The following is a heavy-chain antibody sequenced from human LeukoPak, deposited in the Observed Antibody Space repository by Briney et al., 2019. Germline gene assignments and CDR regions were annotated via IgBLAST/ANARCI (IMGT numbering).Heavy chain of an antibody. CDR3: AKFGLAGSGRYHDAFDI. CDR2: ISGSGGST. V-gene: IGHV3-23*01. D-gene: IGHD3-10*01. J-gene: IGHJ3*02. Sequence: GGSLRLSCAASGFTVSSNYMSWVRQAPGKGLEWVSAISGSGGSTYYADSVKGRSTVSRDNSKNTLYLQMNSLRAEDTAVYYCAKFGLAGSGRYHDAFDIWGQGTMVTVSS. CDR1: GFTVSSNY.